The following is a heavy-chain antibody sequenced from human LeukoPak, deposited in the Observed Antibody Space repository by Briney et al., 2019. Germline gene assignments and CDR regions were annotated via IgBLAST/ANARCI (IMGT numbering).Heavy chain of an antibody. CDR3: ATKLDCGGDCYKTSLNGFDP. CDR2: ISAYNGNT. D-gene: IGHD2-21*02. Sequence: ASVKVSCKASGYTFTSYGISWVRQAPGQGLEWMGWISAYNGNTNYAQKLQGRVTMTTDTSISTAYMERRSLKSDDTAVYYCATKLDCGGDCYKTSLNGFDPWGQGTLVTVST. J-gene: IGHJ5*02. CDR1: GYTFTSYG. V-gene: IGHV1-18*01.